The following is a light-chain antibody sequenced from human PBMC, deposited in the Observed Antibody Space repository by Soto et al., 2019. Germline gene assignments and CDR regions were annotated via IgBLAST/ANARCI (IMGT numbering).Light chain of an antibody. V-gene: IGKV3-20*01. CDR1: QSVSSSY. Sequence: EIVMTQSPATRSVSPGERATLSCRASQSVSSSYLAWYQQKPGQAPRLLIYGASSRATGIPERFSGSGSGTDFTLTISRLAPEDFAVYYCQQYGSSPQTFGQGTKVDIK. J-gene: IGKJ1*01. CDR3: QQYGSSPQT. CDR2: GAS.